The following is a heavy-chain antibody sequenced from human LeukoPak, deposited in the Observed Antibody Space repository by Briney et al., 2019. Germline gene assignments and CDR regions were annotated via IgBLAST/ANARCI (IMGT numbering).Heavy chain of an antibody. Sequence: SETLSLTCTVSGYSISSGYYWGWIRQPPGKGLEWIGYIYYSGSTNYNPSLKSRVTISVDTSKNQFSLKLSSVTAADTAVYYCARASVGDDAFDIWGQGTMVTVSS. V-gene: IGHV4-61*01. D-gene: IGHD4-23*01. CDR2: IYYSGST. CDR3: ARASVGDDAFDI. J-gene: IGHJ3*02. CDR1: GYSISSGYY.